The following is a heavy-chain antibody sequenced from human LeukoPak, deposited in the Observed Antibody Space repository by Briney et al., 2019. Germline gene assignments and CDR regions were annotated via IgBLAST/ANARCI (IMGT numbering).Heavy chain of an antibody. D-gene: IGHD3-22*01. CDR3: AKDQIGASRGYFLNWFDP. CDR2: ISGDGGST. J-gene: IGHJ5*02. CDR1: GFTFDDYA. Sequence: PRGSLRLSCAASGFTFDDYAMHWVRQAPGKGLEWVSLISGDGGSTYYADSVKGRFTISRDNSKNSLYLHMNSLRTEDTALYYCAKDQIGASRGYFLNWFDPWGQGTLVTVSS. V-gene: IGHV3-43*02.